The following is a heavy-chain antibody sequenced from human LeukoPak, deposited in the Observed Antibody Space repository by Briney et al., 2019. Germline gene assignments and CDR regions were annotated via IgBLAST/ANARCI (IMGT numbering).Heavy chain of an antibody. CDR3: ARALGGFAPWYYYMDV. CDR1: GGSISSYY. CDR2: IYYNGST. Sequence: SETLSLTCTVSGGSISSYYWSWIRQPPGKGLEWIGYIYYNGSTNYNPSLKSRVTISVDTSKNQFSLKLSSVTAADTAVYYCARALGGFAPWYYYMDVWGKGTTVTVSS. V-gene: IGHV4-59*01. D-gene: IGHD2-15*01. J-gene: IGHJ6*03.